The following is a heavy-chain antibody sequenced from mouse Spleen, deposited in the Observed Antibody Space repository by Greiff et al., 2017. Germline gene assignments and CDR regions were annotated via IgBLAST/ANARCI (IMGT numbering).Heavy chain of an antibody. J-gene: IGHJ3*01. CDR3: TTGLFH. V-gene: IGHV1-15*01. CDR2: IDPETGGT. D-gene: IGHD1-1*01. Sequence: QVQLKESGAELVRPGASVTLSCKASGYTFTDYEMHWVKQTPVHGLEWIGAIDPETGGTAYNQKFKGKAILTADKSSSTAYMELRSLTSEDSAVYYCTTGLFHWGQGTLVTVSA. CDR1: GYTFTDYE.